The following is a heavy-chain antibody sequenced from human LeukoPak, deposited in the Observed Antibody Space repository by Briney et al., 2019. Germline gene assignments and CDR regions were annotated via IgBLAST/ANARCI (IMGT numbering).Heavy chain of an antibody. CDR2: IKQDGSEK. J-gene: IGHJ4*02. V-gene: IGHV3-7*01. CDR3: ARDISFGRHYDFWSGPQHYFDY. Sequence: GSLRLSCAASGFTFSSYWMSWVRQAPGKGLEWVANIKQDGSEKYYVDSVKGRFTISRDNAKNSLYLQMNSLRAEDTAVYYCARDISFGRHYDFWSGPQHYFDYWGQGTLVTVSS. CDR1: GFTFSSYW. D-gene: IGHD3-3*01.